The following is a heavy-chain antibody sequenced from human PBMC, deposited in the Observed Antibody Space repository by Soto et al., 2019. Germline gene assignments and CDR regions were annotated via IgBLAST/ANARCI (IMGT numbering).Heavy chain of an antibody. V-gene: IGHV3-30*03. D-gene: IGHD4-17*01. J-gene: IGHJ4*02. CDR3: ARGPSYSDSYFDH. CDR2: ISYDGNNK. CDR1: EFTFSNYA. Sequence: GGSLGLSFAASEFTFSNYAMHWVRQAPGKGLQWLAVISYDGNNKYYADSVEGRFTISRDNSKNTVYLQMNSLRLEDTAVYYCARGPSYSDSYFDHWGQGTLVTVSS.